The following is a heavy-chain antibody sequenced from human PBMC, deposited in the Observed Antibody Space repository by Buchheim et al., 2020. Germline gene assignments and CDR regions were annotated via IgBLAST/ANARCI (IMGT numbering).Heavy chain of an antibody. CDR3: ARVSERADYYYYYMDV. D-gene: IGHD6-25*01. CDR2: IWYDGSSK. V-gene: IGHV3-33*01. Sequence: QVQLVESGGGVVQPGRSLRLSCAASGFTFSSYGMHWVRQAPGKGLEWVAVIWYDGSSKYYADSVKGRFTISRDNAKNSLYLQMNSLRDEDTAVYYGARVSERADYYYYYMDVWGKGTT. CDR1: GFTFSSYG. J-gene: IGHJ6*03.